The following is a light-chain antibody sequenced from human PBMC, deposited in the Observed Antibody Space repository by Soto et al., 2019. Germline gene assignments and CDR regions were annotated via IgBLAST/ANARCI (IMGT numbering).Light chain of an antibody. Sequence: EIVLTQSPGTLSLSPGERAALSCRASQSVSSSYLLWYQQKPGQAPRLLIYGASSRATGIPDRFSGRGSGTDFTLTISRLEPEDFAVYYCQQYGSSPPYTFGQGTKLEIK. V-gene: IGKV3-20*01. CDR2: GAS. J-gene: IGKJ2*01. CDR1: QSVSSSY. CDR3: QQYGSSPPYT.